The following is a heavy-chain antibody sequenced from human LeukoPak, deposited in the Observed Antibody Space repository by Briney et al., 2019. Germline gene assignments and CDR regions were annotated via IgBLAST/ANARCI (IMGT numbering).Heavy chain of an antibody. CDR2: ISYDGSNK. CDR3: ARPWPSGSSSIFDY. CDR1: GFTFSSYA. J-gene: IGHJ4*02. Sequence: PGGSLRLSCAASGFTFSSYAMHWVRQAPGKGLEWVAVISYDGSNKYYADSVKGRFTISRDNSKNTLYLQINSLGAEDTAVYYCARPWPSGSSSIFDYWGQGTLVTVSS. D-gene: IGHD3-10*01. V-gene: IGHV3-30-3*01.